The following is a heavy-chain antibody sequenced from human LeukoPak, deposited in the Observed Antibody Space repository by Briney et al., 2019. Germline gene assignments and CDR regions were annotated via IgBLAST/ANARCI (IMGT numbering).Heavy chain of an antibody. D-gene: IGHD3-9*01. Sequence: SETLSLTCAVYGGSFSGYYWSWIRQPPGKGLEWIGEINHSGSTNYNPSLKSRVTLSVDTSKNQFSLKLSSVTAADTAVYYCARSLTYYYDNWGQGTLVTVSS. V-gene: IGHV4-34*01. CDR3: ARSLTYYYDN. CDR2: INHSGST. J-gene: IGHJ4*02. CDR1: GGSFSGYY.